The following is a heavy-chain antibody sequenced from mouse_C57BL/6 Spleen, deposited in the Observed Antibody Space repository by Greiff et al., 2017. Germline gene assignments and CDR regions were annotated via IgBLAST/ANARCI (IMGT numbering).Heavy chain of an antibody. CDR2: ISDGGSYT. D-gene: IGHD2-3*01. J-gene: IGHJ3*01. V-gene: IGHV5-4*01. CDR3: ARDDAAFAY. CDR1: GFTFSSYA. Sequence: EVNLVESGGGLVKPGGSLKLSCAASGFTFSSYAMSWVRQTPEKRLEWVATISDGGSYTYYPDNVKGRFTISRDNAKNNLYLQMSHLKSEDTAMYYCARDDAAFAYWGQGTLVTVSA.